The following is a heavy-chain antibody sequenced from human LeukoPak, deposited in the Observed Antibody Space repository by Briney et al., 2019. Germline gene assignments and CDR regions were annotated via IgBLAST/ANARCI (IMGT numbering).Heavy chain of an antibody. V-gene: IGHV4-38-2*02. Sequence: SETLSLTCTVSGYSITSGHYWGWIRQPPGKGLEWIGSVYHSGSTFYNPSLKSRVTISADPSKNQFSLMLSSVTAADTAVYYCARRIANRNWFDPWGQGTLVTVSS. CDR1: GYSITSGHY. CDR2: VYHSGST. J-gene: IGHJ5*02. D-gene: IGHD1/OR15-1a*01. CDR3: ARRIANRNWFDP.